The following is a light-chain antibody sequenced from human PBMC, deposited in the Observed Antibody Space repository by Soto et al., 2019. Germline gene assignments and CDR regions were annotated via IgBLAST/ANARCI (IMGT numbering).Light chain of an antibody. CDR3: QQYGSSTNT. Sequence: EIVLTQSPGTLSLSPGERATLSCRASQSVSRSYLAWYQQKPGQAPRLLMYGASSRATGIPDRFSGSGSGTDFTLTISRLEPEDFAVYYCQQYGSSTNTFGQGTRLEMK. CDR1: QSVSRSY. V-gene: IGKV3-20*01. J-gene: IGKJ5*01. CDR2: GAS.